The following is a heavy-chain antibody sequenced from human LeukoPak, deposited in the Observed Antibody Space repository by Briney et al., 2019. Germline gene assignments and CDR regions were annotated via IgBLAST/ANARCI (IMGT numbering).Heavy chain of an antibody. CDR3: AVGVAAYYDAFDI. D-gene: IGHD2-15*01. Sequence: ASVKVSCKASGYTFTSYDINWVRQAPGQGLEWMGWMNPNSGNTGYAQKFQGRVTMTRNTSISTAYMELSSLRSEDTAVYYCAVGVAAYYDAFDIRGQGTMVTVSS. J-gene: IGHJ3*02. CDR1: GYTFTSYD. CDR2: MNPNSGNT. V-gene: IGHV1-8*01.